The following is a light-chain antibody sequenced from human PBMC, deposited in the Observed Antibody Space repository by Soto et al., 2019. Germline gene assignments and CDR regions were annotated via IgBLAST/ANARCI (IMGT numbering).Light chain of an antibody. CDR2: GAS. CDR3: QQYGSLSWT. V-gene: IGKV3-20*01. Sequence: EIVLTQSPATLSLSPGERATLSCRASQSVSSNYLAWYQQRPGQAPRLLIYGASTRATGIPDRFSGSGSGTDFTLTISRLEPEDFALYYCQQYGSLSWTFGQGTKVDNK. J-gene: IGKJ1*01. CDR1: QSVSSNY.